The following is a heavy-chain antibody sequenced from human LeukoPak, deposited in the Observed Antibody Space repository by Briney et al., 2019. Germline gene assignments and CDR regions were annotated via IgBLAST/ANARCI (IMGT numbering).Heavy chain of an antibody. CDR1: GGSFSGYY. Sequence: SETLSLTCAVYGGSFSGYYWSWIRQPPGKGLEWIGEINHGGSTNYNPSLKSRVTISVDTSKNQFSLKLSSVTAADTAVYYCARVKYDSSGNDAFDIWGQGTMVTVSS. J-gene: IGHJ3*02. CDR2: INHGGST. V-gene: IGHV4-34*01. D-gene: IGHD3-22*01. CDR3: ARVKYDSSGNDAFDI.